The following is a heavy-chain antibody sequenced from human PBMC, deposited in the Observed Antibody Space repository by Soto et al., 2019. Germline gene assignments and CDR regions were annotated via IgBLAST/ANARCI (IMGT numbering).Heavy chain of an antibody. D-gene: IGHD3-9*01. Sequence: QVQLVQSGAEVKKPGASVKVSCKASGYTFTSYAMHWVRQAPGQRLEWMGWINAGNGNTKYSQKFQGRVTITRDTTASTAYMELNSLRCKDTAVYYCARYRRSGAVLRYFAWLSLDYWGQGTLVTVSS. V-gene: IGHV1-3*01. J-gene: IGHJ4*02. CDR1: GYTFTSYA. CDR2: INAGNGNT. CDR3: ARYRRSGAVLRYFAWLSLDY.